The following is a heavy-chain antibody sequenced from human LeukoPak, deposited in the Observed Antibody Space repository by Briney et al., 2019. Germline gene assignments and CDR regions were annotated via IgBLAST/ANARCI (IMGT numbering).Heavy chain of an antibody. V-gene: IGHV3-30-3*01. Sequence: GGSLRLSCAASGFTFSSYAMHWVRQAPGKGLEWVAVISYDGSNKYYADSVKGRFTISRDNSKNTLYLQMNSLRAEDTAVYYCARDPMEVDTAMVPINYFDYWGQGTLVTVSS. CDR3: ARDPMEVDTAMVPINYFDY. CDR2: ISYDGSNK. J-gene: IGHJ4*02. CDR1: GFTFSSYA. D-gene: IGHD5-18*01.